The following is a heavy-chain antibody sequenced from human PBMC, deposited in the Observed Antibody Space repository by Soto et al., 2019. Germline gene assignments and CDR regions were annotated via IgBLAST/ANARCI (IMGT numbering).Heavy chain of an antibody. D-gene: IGHD3-22*01. CDR1: GFTFSNAW. J-gene: IGHJ3*02. CDR3: TTERFYYYDSSGYYPPTAAFDI. Sequence: PGGSLRLSCAASGFTFSNAWMSWVRQAPGKGLEWVGRIKSKTDGGTTDYAAPVKGRFTISRDDSKNTLYLQMNSLKTEDTAVYYCTTERFYYYDSSGYYPPTAAFDIWGQGTMVTV. V-gene: IGHV3-15*01. CDR2: IKSKTDGGTT.